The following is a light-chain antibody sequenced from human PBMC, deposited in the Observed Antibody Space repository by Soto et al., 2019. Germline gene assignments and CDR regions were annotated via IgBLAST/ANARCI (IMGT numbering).Light chain of an antibody. CDR1: QFISNW. Sequence: DIQMTQSPSSMSASIGDRVTLTCRASQFISNWVAWYQQKPGKAPELLISDACNLQRGVPSRFSGSESGTEFTLTISSLQPEDFATYYCLQDYNYPLTFGQGTKVDIK. V-gene: IGKV1-12*01. CDR2: DAC. J-gene: IGKJ1*01. CDR3: LQDYNYPLT.